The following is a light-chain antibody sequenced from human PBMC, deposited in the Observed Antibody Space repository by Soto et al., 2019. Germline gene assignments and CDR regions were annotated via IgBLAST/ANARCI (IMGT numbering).Light chain of an antibody. CDR1: QSISSW. J-gene: IGKJ4*01. Sequence: DIQITQSPSTLSASVGDRVTITCRASQSISSWLAWYQQRQGKAPKLLIYKASSLESGVPSRFSGSGSGTEFTLTISSLQPDDFATYYCQLYNSYSPVTFGGGTKVEIK. CDR3: QLYNSYSPVT. CDR2: KAS. V-gene: IGKV1-5*03.